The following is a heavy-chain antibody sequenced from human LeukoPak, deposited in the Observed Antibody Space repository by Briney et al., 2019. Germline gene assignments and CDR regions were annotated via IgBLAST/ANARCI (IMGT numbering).Heavy chain of an antibody. CDR1: GFTFSSYA. J-gene: IGHJ4*02. CDR3: ARGSPYYDSSGYPLGFDY. V-gene: IGHV3-30*04. CDR2: ISYDGSNK. Sequence: GGSLRLPCAASGFTFSSYAMHWVRQAPGKGLEWVAVISYDGSNKYYADSVKGRFTISRDNAKNSLYLQMNSLRAEDTAVYYCARGSPYYDSSGYPLGFDYWGQGTLVTVSS. D-gene: IGHD3-22*01.